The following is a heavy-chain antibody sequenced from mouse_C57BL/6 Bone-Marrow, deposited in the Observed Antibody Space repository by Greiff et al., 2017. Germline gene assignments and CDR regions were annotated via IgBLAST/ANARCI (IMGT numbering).Heavy chain of an antibody. CDR1: GYAFTNYL. V-gene: IGHV1-54*01. CDR3: ASYYDYDAGLYYYAMDY. D-gene: IGHD2-4*01. CDR2: INPGSGGT. Sequence: VQLQQSGAELVRPGTSVKVSCKASGYAFTNYLIEWVKQRPGQGLEWIGVINPGSGGTNYNEKFKGKATLTADKSSSTAYMQLSSLTSEDSAVYFCASYYDYDAGLYYYAMDYWGQGTSVTVSS. J-gene: IGHJ4*01.